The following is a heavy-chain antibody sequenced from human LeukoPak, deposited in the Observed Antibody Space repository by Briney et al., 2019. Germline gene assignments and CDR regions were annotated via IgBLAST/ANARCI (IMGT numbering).Heavy chain of an antibody. V-gene: IGHV3-7*01. CDR2: IKQDGSEK. CDR3: AKNGGKLHYYYMDV. CDR1: GFTFDDYG. D-gene: IGHD4-23*01. Sequence: GGSLRLSCAASGFTFDDYGMSWVRQAPGKGLEWVANIKQDGSEKYYVDSVKGRFTISRDNSKNTLYLQMNSLRAEDTAVYYCAKNGGKLHYYYMDVWGKGTTVTISS. J-gene: IGHJ6*03.